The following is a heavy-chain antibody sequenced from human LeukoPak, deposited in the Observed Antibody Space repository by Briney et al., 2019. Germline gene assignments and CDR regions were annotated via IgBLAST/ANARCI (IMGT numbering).Heavy chain of an antibody. CDR3: ARMDRMIVVALDY. CDR2: IYYSGSI. CDR1: GGSISSYY. V-gene: IGHV4-59*08. J-gene: IGHJ4*02. Sequence: PSETLSLTCTVSGGSISSYYWSWIRQPPGKGLEWIGYIYYSGSINYNPSLKSRVTISVDTSKNQFSLKLSSVTAADTAVYYCARMDRMIVVALDYWGQGTLVTVSS. D-gene: IGHD3-22*01.